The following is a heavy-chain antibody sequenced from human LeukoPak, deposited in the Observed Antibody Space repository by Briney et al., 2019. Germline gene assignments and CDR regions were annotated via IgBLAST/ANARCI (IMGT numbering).Heavy chain of an antibody. Sequence: PGRSLRLSCAASGFSFKDYNMHWVRQAPGKGLEWVAVITYDGSNKYYTDSVKGRFTISRDNSKSTLYLQMNSLRAEDTAVYYCAKVRWDNSGWYYSDSWGQGTLVTVSS. D-gene: IGHD6-19*01. J-gene: IGHJ4*02. CDR1: GFSFKDYN. CDR2: ITYDGSNK. V-gene: IGHV3-30*18. CDR3: AKVRWDNSGWYYSDS.